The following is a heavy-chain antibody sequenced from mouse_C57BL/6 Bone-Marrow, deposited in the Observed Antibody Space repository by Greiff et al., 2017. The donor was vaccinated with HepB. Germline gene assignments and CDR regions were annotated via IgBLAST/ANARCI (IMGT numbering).Heavy chain of an antibody. Sequence: VQLQQSGAELVRPGASVKLSCKASGYTFTDYYINWVKQRPGQGLEWIARIYPGSGNTYYNEKFKGKATLTAEKSSSTAYMQLSSLTSEDSAVYFCARAITTVVGFDDWGQGTTLTVSS. D-gene: IGHD1-1*01. CDR1: GYTFTDYY. CDR3: ARAITTVVGFDD. V-gene: IGHV1-76*01. J-gene: IGHJ2*01. CDR2: IYPGSGNT.